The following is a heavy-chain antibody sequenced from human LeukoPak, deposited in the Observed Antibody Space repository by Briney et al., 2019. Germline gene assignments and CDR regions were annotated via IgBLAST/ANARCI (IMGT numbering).Heavy chain of an antibody. J-gene: IGHJ4*02. CDR2: ISGYNGNT. CDR1: TYTFTRYG. Sequence: ASVKVSCKASTYTFTRYGISWVRQAPGQGLEWMGWISGYNGNTNYAQKFLGRVSMTADTATSTAYMELRSLTSDDTAMYYCARTTESYDRSGYWVYYFDYWGQGTLVTVSS. V-gene: IGHV1-18*01. CDR3: ARTTESYDRSGYWVYYFDY. D-gene: IGHD3-22*01.